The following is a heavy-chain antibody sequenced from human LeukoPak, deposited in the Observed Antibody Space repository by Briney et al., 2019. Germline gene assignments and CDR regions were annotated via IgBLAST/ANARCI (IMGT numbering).Heavy chain of an antibody. CDR1: GFTFSGYW. V-gene: IGHV3-74*01. CDR2: INSDGYST. J-gene: IGHJ4*02. Sequence: GGSLRLSCAASGFTFSGYWMHWVRQAPGKGLVWVSRINSDGYSTSYADSVKGRFTISRENAKNTLYLQMNSLSAEDTAVYYCARGTAVAGTDYWGQGTLVTVSS. CDR3: ARGTAVAGTDY. D-gene: IGHD6-19*01.